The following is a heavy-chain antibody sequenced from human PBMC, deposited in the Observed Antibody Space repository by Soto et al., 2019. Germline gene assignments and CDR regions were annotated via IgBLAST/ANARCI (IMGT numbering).Heavy chain of an antibody. D-gene: IGHD2-15*01. CDR3: ARQDRVVAEGRWFDP. CDR2: VHYSGNT. Sequence: KTSETLSLTCTVSGYSISSGYHLAWVRQPPGKGLEWLGSVHYSGNTYYNPSLKSRLTISVDKSKNQFSLNLSSVTAADTAVYYCARQDRVVAEGRWFDPWGQGTLVTVSS. CDR1: GYSISSGYH. J-gene: IGHJ5*02. V-gene: IGHV4-38-2*02.